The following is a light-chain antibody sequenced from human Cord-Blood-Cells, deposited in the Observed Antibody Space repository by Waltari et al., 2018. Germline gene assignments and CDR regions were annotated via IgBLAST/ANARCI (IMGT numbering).Light chain of an antibody. Sequence: SYELTQPLSVSVALGQTARLPCGGNNIGSKNVHWYQQKPGQAPVLVIYRDSNRPSGIPERFSGSNSGNTATLTISRAQAGDEADYYCQVWDSSTVFGTGTKVTVL. CDR3: QVWDSSTV. CDR1: NIGSKN. V-gene: IGLV3-9*01. CDR2: RDS. J-gene: IGLJ1*01.